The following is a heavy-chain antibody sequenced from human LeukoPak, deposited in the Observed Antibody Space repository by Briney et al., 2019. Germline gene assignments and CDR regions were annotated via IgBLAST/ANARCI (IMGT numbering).Heavy chain of an antibody. V-gene: IGHV3-30*02. D-gene: IGHD5-18*01. CDR3: AKDAAGDTFFDS. Sequence: GGSLRLSCAASGFTFTKYGMHWVRQAPDKGPEWVVFMRSDESSTHYADSVKGRFAISRDNSKNMLYLQMNRLRSEDTAIYYCAKDAAGDTFFDSWGQGVLVTVSS. J-gene: IGHJ4*02. CDR2: MRSDESST. CDR1: GFTFTKYG.